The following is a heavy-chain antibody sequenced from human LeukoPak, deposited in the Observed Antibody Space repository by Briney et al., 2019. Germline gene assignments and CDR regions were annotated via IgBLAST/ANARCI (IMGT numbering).Heavy chain of an antibody. V-gene: IGHV3-74*01. CDR3: ASYGDYLYY. CDR1: GFTFSSYW. D-gene: IGHD4-17*01. CDR2: INSDESST. J-gene: IGHJ4*02. Sequence: GGSLRPSCAASGFTFSSYWMHWVRQAPGKGLVWVSRINSDESSTSHADSVKGRFTISRDNAKNTLYLQMNSLRAEDTAVYYCASYGDYLYYWGQGTLVTVSS.